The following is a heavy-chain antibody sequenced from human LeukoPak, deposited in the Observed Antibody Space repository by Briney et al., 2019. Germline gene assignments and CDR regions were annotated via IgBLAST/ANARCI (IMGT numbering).Heavy chain of an antibody. CDR2: ISGYNGNT. CDR1: GYTFTIFG. D-gene: IGHD6-13*01. J-gene: IGHJ4*02. CDR3: ARDRYSSSWYDLQFDY. V-gene: IGHV1-18*01. Sequence: ASVKVSCKASGYTFTIFGITWVRQAPGQGLEWMGWISGYNGNTNYAQKLQDRVTVTTDTSTNTAYMELRSPRSDDTAVYYCARDRYSSSWYDLQFDYWGQGTLVTVSS.